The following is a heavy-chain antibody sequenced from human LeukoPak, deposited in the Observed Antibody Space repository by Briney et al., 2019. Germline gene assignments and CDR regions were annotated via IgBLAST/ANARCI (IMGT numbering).Heavy chain of an antibody. J-gene: IGHJ4*02. CDR1: GFTFSNFC. V-gene: IGHV3-7*05. Sequence: GGSLRLSCVASGFTFSNFCMSWVRQAPGKGPEWVANIKQGGDETYYLDSVKGRFTVSRDNAKNSLYLQMNSLRAEDTAVYYCASYYRLEGRWSGENDYWGQGTLVTVSS. CDR2: IKQGGDET. CDR3: ASYYRLEGRWSGENDY. D-gene: IGHD3-10*01.